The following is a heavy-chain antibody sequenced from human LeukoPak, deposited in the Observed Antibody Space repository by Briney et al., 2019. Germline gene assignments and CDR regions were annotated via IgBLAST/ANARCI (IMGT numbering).Heavy chain of an antibody. Sequence: SETLSLTCTVSGGSISSYYWSWIRQPPGKGLEWIGYIYYSGSTNYNPSLKSRVTISVDTSKNQFSLKLSSVTAADTAVYYCATGWSGYFASLDYWGQGTLVTVAS. J-gene: IGHJ4*02. V-gene: IGHV4-59*01. CDR2: IYYSGST. CDR1: GGSISSYY. CDR3: ATGWSGYFASLDY. D-gene: IGHD3-3*01.